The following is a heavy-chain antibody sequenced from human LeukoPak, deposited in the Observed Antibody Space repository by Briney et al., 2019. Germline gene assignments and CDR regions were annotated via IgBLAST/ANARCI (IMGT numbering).Heavy chain of an antibody. Sequence: ASVKVSCKASGGTFSSYAISWVRQAPGQGLEWMGIINPSGGSTSYAQKFQGRVTMTRDTSTSTVYMELSSLRSEDTAVYYCASRIVGATTGAFDIWGQGTMVTVSS. V-gene: IGHV1-46*01. CDR3: ASRIVGATTGAFDI. CDR1: GGTFSSYA. CDR2: INPSGGST. J-gene: IGHJ3*02. D-gene: IGHD1-26*01.